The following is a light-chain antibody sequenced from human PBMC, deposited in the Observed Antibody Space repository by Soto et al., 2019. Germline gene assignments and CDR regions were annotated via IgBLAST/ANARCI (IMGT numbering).Light chain of an antibody. V-gene: IGKV3-20*01. J-gene: IGKJ4*01. CDR3: QQFSSYTLT. Sequence: EFLLTQSPGTLSLSPWERATLSFRASQTVRNNYVAWYQQKPGQAPRLLIYDASSRATGIPDRFSGGGSGTDFTLTISRLEPEDFEVYYCQQFSSYTLTFGGGTKVDIK. CDR1: QTVRNNY. CDR2: DAS.